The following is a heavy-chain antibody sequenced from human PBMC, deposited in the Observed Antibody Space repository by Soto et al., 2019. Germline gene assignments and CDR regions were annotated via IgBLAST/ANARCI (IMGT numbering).Heavy chain of an antibody. CDR2: IWYDGSNK. D-gene: IGHD3-16*01. V-gene: IGHV3-33*01. J-gene: IGHJ6*02. CDR1: GFTFSSYG. Sequence: GGSLRLSCAASGFTFSSYGMHWVRQAPGKGLEWVAVIWYDGSNKYYADSVKGRFTISRDNSKSTLYLQMNSLRAEDTAVYYCARGGESNYYYYGMDVWGQGTTVTVSS. CDR3: ARGGESNYYYYGMDV.